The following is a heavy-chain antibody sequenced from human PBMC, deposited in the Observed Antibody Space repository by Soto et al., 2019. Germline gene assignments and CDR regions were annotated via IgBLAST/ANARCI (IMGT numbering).Heavy chain of an antibody. Sequence: EVQLVESGGGLVHPGGSLRLSCEVSGFIFSSYWMHWVRQAPGKGLVWVSRIKTDGSSRTYADSVEGRFTISRDKAKNTLYLQIDSLRDEDTAVYFCVRGSNDWIGVDYWGQGTLATVSS. CDR2: IKTDGSSR. V-gene: IGHV3-74*01. CDR1: GFIFSSYW. D-gene: IGHD6-19*01. J-gene: IGHJ4*02. CDR3: VRGSNDWIGVDY.